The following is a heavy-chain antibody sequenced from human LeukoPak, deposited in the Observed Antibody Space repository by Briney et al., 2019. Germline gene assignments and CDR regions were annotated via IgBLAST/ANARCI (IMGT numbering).Heavy chain of an antibody. J-gene: IGHJ4*02. D-gene: IGHD1-26*01. CDR2: ISSSGDST. V-gene: IGHV3-23*01. CDR1: GFTFSNYA. Sequence: GGSLRLSCAASGFTFSNYAMGWVRQAPGKGLEWVSSISSSGDSTFYADSVKGRFTISRGTSKNTLSLQMNSLRDDDTAVYHCARDPWGIGPAFDYWGRGTLVTVSS. CDR3: ARDPWGIGPAFDY.